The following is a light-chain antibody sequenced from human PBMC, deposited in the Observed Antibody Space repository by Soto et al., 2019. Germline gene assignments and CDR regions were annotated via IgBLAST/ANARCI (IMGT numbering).Light chain of an antibody. Sequence: EGVMMQSAATLSMSTGETTRLSRRASQSINSDVAGYQQKVGQTPRLLIHGASTRATGIAARFSGSGSGTEFTLTISGLQSEDFATYYCQQYNNWPVTFGGGSKVDI. CDR2: GAS. J-gene: IGKJ4*01. V-gene: IGKV3D-15*01. CDR3: QQYNNWPVT. CDR1: QSINSD.